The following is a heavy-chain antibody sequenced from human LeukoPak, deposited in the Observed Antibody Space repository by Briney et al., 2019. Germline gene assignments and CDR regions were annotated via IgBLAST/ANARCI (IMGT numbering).Heavy chain of an antibody. Sequence: SETLSLTCTVSGGSISSHYWSWIRQPPGKGLEWIGYIYYSGSTNYNPSLKSRVTISVDTSKNQFSLKLSSVTAADTAVYYCARCVLDNYYYYYMDVWGKGTTVTVSS. CDR1: GGSISSHY. CDR3: ARCVLDNYYYYYMDV. D-gene: IGHD2-15*01. J-gene: IGHJ6*03. V-gene: IGHV4-59*08. CDR2: IYYSGST.